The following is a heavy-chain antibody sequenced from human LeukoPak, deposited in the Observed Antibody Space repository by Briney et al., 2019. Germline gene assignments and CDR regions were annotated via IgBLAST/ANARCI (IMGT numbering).Heavy chain of an antibody. D-gene: IGHD3-16*02. CDR3: ARGDYDYVWGSYRYTSFDY. CDR1: GGSFSSGGYY. CDR2: IYSSGST. V-gene: IGHV4-31*03. J-gene: IGHJ4*02. Sequence: SQTLSLTCTVSGGSFSSGGYYWSWIRQHPGEGLEWIGYIYSSGSTYCNPSLKSRVTISIDTSKNQFSLTLSSVTAADTAVYYCARGDYDYVWGSYRYTSFDYWGQGTLVTVSS.